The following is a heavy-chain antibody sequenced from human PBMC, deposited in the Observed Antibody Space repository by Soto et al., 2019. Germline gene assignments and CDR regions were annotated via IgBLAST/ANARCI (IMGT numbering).Heavy chain of an antibody. CDR1: GYSFPGFW. J-gene: IGHJ4*02. CDR3: ARRGAGYNYDY. V-gene: IGHV5-51*01. Sequence: PGESLKISGGASGYSFPGFWIGWVRQMPWKGLEWMGIIFHADSETRYSLSFQGQVTISADKSISTAYLEWSSLKASDTAIYYCARRGAGYNYDYWGQGPLVTVSS. CDR2: IFHADSET. D-gene: IGHD5-12*01.